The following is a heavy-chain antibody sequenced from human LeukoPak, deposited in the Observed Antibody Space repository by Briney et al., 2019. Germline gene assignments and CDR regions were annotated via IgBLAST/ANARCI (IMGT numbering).Heavy chain of an antibody. J-gene: IGHJ4*02. Sequence: GGSLRLSCAASGFTFSSYGMHWVRQAPGKGLEWEAFIRYDGSNKYYADSVKGRFTISRDNSKNTLYLQMNSLRAEDTAVYYCAKDLLPSRGYDFWSGYYDYWGQGTLVTVSS. CDR1: GFTFSSYG. V-gene: IGHV3-30*02. CDR3: AKDLLPSRGYDFWSGYYDY. D-gene: IGHD3-3*01. CDR2: IRYDGSNK.